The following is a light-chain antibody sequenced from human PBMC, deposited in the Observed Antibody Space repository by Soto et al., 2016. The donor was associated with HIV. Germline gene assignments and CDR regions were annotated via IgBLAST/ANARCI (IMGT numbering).Light chain of an antibody. Sequence: DIVMTQSPLSLPVTLGEPASINCRSSQSLRHSNTYYYFDLVFPEARAVSTTPDLFGVHSGPSGVPDRFSGTGSGTDFTLKISRVEAEDVGVYYCTQATQFPLTFGQGTRVEIK. V-gene: IGKV2-28*01. CDR3: TQATQFPLT. CDR2: GV. CDR1: QSLRHSNTYYY. J-gene: IGKJ1*01.